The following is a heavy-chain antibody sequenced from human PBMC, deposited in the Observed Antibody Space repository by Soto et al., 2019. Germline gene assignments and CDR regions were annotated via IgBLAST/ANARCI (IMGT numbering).Heavy chain of an antibody. CDR1: GFIFSRSA. V-gene: IGHV3-21*01. CDR3: ARVNSGWGPLSPYPFDY. D-gene: IGHD6-19*01. CDR2: ISSSSSYI. Sequence: GWSLSLSCAASGFIFSRSAMNWVRQAPGKGLEWVSSISSSSSYIYYADSVNGRFTITRDNAKNSLYLQMNSLRAEDTAVYYCARVNSGWGPLSPYPFDYWGQGALVTVSS. J-gene: IGHJ4*02.